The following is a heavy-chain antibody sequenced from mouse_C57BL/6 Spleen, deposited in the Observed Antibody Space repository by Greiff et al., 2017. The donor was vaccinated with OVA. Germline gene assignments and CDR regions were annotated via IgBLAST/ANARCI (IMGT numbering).Heavy chain of an antibody. CDR3: ARHYGSSGYAMDY. CDR2: ISSGGSYT. D-gene: IGHD1-1*01. CDR1: GFTFSSYG. Sequence: EVKLMESGGDLVKPGGSLKLSCAASGFTFSSYGMSWVRQTPDKRLEWVATISSGGSYTYYPDSVKGRFTISRDNAKNTLYLQMSSLKSEDTAMYYCARHYGSSGYAMDYWGQGTSVTVSS. J-gene: IGHJ4*01. V-gene: IGHV5-6*01.